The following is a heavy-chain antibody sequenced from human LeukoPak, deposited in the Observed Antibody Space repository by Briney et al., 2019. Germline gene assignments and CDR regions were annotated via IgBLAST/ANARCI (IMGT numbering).Heavy chain of an antibody. CDR1: GYTFTSYA. CDR3: AREAEPNYYDSSGYSP. D-gene: IGHD3-22*01. V-gene: IGHV1-3*01. Sequence: ASVKVSCKASGYTFTSYAIHWVRQAPGQRLEWMGWISAGNGNTKYSQNFQGRVTFISNTSATTAFMELSSLRSEDAAVYYCAREAEPNYYDSSGYSPWGQGTLVTVSS. J-gene: IGHJ5*02. CDR2: ISAGNGNT.